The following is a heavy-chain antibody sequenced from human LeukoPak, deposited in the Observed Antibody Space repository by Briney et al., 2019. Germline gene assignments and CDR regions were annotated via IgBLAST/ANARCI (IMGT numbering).Heavy chain of an antibody. CDR1: GFTFSNYA. V-gene: IGHV3-23*01. J-gene: IGHJ4*02. D-gene: IGHD2-2*01. CDR3: AKLGIVVVPAASFDY. CDR2: ISGSGGAT. Sequence: GGSLRLSCAASGFTFSNYAMSWVRQAPGKGLKWVSPISGSGGATYYADSVRGRFTISRDNSKNTLYLQMNSLRAEDTAVYYCAKLGIVVVPAASFDYWGQGTLVTVSS.